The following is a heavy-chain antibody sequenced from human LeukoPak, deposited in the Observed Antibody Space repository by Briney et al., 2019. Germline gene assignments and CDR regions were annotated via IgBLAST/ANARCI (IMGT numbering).Heavy chain of an antibody. CDR1: GFTFSSYA. CDR3: AKASKYDSSGYGAFDI. V-gene: IGHV3-23*01. D-gene: IGHD3-22*01. J-gene: IGHJ3*02. CDR2: ISGSGGST. Sequence: PGGSLRLSCAASGFTFSSYAISWVRQAPGKGLEWVSAISGSGGSTYYADSVKGRFTISRDNSKNTLYLQMNSLRAEDTAVYYCAKASKYDSSGYGAFDIWGQGTMVTVSS.